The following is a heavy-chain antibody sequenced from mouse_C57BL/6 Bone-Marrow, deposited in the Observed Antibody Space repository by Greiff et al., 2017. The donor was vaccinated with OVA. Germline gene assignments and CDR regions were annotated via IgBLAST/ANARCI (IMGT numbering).Heavy chain of an antibody. CDR2: INPNNGGT. D-gene: IGHD2-5*01. CDR1: GYTFTDYN. CDR3: ARREGYYSNYYAMDY. V-gene: IGHV1-22*01. J-gene: IGHJ4*01. Sequence: EVKLQQSGPELVKPGASVKMSCKASGYTFTDYNMHWVKQSHGKSLEWIGYINPNNGGTSYNQKFKGKATLTVNNASSTADMELRSLTSEDSAVYYCARREGYYSNYYAMDYWGQGTSVTVSS.